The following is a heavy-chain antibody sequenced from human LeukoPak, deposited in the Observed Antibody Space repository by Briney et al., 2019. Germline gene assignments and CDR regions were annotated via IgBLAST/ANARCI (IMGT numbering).Heavy chain of an antibody. D-gene: IGHD1-26*01. CDR2: ISASGGST. Sequence: GGSLRLSCAASGFTFSNCAMNWVRLAPGKGLEWVSDISASGGSTNYADAVKGRFTISRDNSKNTLYLQMNSLRAEDAAVYYCAKGASASRHFDYWGQGTLVTVSS. CDR3: AKGASASRHFDY. V-gene: IGHV3-23*01. J-gene: IGHJ4*02. CDR1: GFTFSNCA.